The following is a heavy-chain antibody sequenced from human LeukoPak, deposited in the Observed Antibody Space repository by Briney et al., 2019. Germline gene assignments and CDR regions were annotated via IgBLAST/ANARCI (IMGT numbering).Heavy chain of an antibody. CDR3: ARDRYGDYEGYFDY. J-gene: IGHJ4*02. D-gene: IGHD4-17*01. V-gene: IGHV3-21*01. CDR2: ISSSSSYI. CDR1: GFTFSSYS. Sequence: GGSLRLSCAASGFTFSSYSMNWVRQAPGKGVEWVSSISSSSSYIYYADSVKGRFTISRDNAKNSLYLQMNSLRAEDTAVYYCARDRYGDYEGYFDYWGQGTLVTVSS.